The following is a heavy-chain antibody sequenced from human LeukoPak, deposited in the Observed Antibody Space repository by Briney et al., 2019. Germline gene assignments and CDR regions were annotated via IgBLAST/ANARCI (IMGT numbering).Heavy chain of an antibody. CDR1: GFTFSSSA. V-gene: IGHV3-23*01. D-gene: IGHD7-27*01. CDR2: ISASGGGT. CDR3: AKDLAWGLDY. J-gene: IGHJ4*02. Sequence: PGGSLRLSCAASGFTFSSSAMSWVCQVPGKGLEWVSGISASGGGTSYADSVRGRFTISRDNSKNTLYLQMNNLRAEDTAVYYCAKDLAWGLDYWGQGTPVTVSS.